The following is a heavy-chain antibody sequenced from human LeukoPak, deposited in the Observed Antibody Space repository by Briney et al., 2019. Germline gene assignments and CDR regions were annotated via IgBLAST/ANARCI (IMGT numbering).Heavy chain of an antibody. Sequence: XSWIRQHPGKGLEWIGYIYYSGSTYYNPSLKSRVTIAVDTSKNQFSLKLSSVTAADTAVYYCARDLVGATRYYYYGMDVWGQGTTVTVSS. J-gene: IGHJ6*02. D-gene: IGHD1-26*01. CDR3: ARDLVGATRYYYYGMDV. CDR2: IYYSGST. V-gene: IGHV4-31*02.